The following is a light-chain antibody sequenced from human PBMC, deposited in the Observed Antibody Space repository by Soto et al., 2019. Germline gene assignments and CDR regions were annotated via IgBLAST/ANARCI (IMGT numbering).Light chain of an antibody. CDR3: NSYTSKATGV. V-gene: IGLV2-14*01. CDR1: SSDVGGYNY. CDR2: EVS. J-gene: IGLJ1*01. Sequence: QSALPQPASVSGSPGQSITISCTGTSSDVGGYNYVSWYQQHPGKAPILIIYEVSNRPLGVSNRFSGSKSGNTASLTIAGLQAEDEADYYCNSYTSKATGVFGTGTKLTVL.